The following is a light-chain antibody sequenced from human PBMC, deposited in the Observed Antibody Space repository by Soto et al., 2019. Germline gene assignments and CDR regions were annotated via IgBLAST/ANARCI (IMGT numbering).Light chain of an antibody. J-gene: IGLJ2*01. CDR2: GKS. CDR3: QSSDSSLSGSRV. V-gene: IGLV1-40*01. CDR1: SSNLGAGYD. Sequence: QLVLTQPPSVSGAPGQRVTISCTGRSSNLGAGYDVHWYQQLPGTAPKLLIYGKSNRPSGVPDRFSGSKSGTTASLAITGLHAEDEADYYCQSSDSSLSGSRVFGGGTKLTVL.